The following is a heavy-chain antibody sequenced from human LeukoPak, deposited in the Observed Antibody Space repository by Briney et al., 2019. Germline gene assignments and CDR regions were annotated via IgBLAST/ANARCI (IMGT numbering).Heavy chain of an antibody. CDR2: SYYSGNN. CDR1: GGSISSYY. D-gene: IGHD3-22*01. CDR3: AKYYYDKGFDY. J-gene: IGHJ4*02. V-gene: IGHV4-59*08. Sequence: TSETLSLTCTVSGGSISSYYWSWIRQPPGKGLEWIGYSYYSGNNNYNPSLKSPVTISVDTSNNQFSLKLSSVTAADTAVYYCAKYYYDKGFDYWGQGTLVTVSS.